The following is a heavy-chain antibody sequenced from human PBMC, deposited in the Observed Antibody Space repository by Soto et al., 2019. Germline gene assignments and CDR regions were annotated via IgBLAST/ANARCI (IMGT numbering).Heavy chain of an antibody. CDR2: ISGSGGST. CDR3: AKVGYSSSSGYGDSEYFDY. D-gene: IGHD6-6*01. V-gene: IGHV3-23*01. CDR1: GFTFSSYA. Sequence: PGGSLRLSCAASGFTFSSYAMSWVRQAPGKGLEWVSAISGSGGSTYYADSVKGRFTIFRDNSKNTPYLQMNSLRAEDTAVYYCAKVGYSSSSGYGDSEYFDYWGQGTLVTVSS. J-gene: IGHJ4*02.